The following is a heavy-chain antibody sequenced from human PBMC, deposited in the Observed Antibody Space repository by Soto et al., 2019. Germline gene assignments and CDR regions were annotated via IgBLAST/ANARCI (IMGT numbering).Heavy chain of an antibody. D-gene: IGHD2-2*01. Sequence: SETLSVTCAVYGGSFSGYYWSWIRQPPGKGLEWIGEINHSGSTNYNPSLKSRVTISVDTSKNQFSLKLSSVTAADTAVYYCARVLTTPNQYCSSTSCSFDYWGQGTLVTVSS. CDR2: INHSGST. CDR1: GGSFSGYY. J-gene: IGHJ4*02. V-gene: IGHV4-34*01. CDR3: ARVLTTPNQYCSSTSCSFDY.